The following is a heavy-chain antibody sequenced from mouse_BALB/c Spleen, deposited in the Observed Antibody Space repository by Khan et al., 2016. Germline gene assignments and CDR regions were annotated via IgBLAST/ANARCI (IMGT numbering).Heavy chain of an antibody. D-gene: IGHD1-1*01. CDR3: ARYYYGGAPWFAY. Sequence: EVQLQESGPDLVKPSQSLSLTCTVTGYSITSDHSWHWIRQFPGNKLEWMGYIHYSGSTNYNPSLKSRISITRDTSKNQFFLQLNSVTTEDTATYYCARYYYGGAPWFAYWGQGTLVTVSA. CDR2: IHYSGST. J-gene: IGHJ3*01. V-gene: IGHV3-1*02. CDR1: GYSITSDHS.